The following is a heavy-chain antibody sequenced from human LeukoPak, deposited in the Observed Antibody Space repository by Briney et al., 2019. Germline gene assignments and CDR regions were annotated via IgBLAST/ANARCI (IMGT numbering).Heavy chain of an antibody. J-gene: IGHJ4*02. CDR2: ISWDGVVT. D-gene: IGHD1-26*01. Sequence: GGSLRLSCAASRFTFDYYSIQWVRQAPGKGLEWVSLISWDGVVTHYADSVKGRFTISRDKSKNSLYLQMNSLRPEDTAFYYCAKDFCGGSYYGPFEDWGQGTLVTVSS. CDR3: AKDFCGGSYYGPFED. V-gene: IGHV3-43*01. CDR1: RFTFDYYS.